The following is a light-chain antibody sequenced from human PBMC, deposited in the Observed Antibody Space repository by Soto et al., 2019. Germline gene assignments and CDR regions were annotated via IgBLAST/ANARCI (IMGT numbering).Light chain of an antibody. J-gene: IGLJ2*01. CDR1: SSNIGAGYD. V-gene: IGLV1-40*01. Sequence: QSVLTQPPSVSGAPGHRVTISCTGSSSNIGAGYDVHWYQQLPGTAPKLLIYGNINRPSGVPDRFSGSKSGTSASLAITGLQAEYEADYYCQSYDSSLSGSVFGGGTKLTVL. CDR2: GNI. CDR3: QSYDSSLSGSV.